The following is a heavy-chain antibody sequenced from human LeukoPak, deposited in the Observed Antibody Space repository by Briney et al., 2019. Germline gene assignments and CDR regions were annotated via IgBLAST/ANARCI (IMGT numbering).Heavy chain of an antibody. CDR3: ARGRKYYYGSGSYYTLDAFDI. CDR2: INHSGST. CDR1: GGYFSGYY. D-gene: IGHD3-10*01. Sequence: KPSETLSLTCAVYGGYFSGYYWSWIRQPPGKGLEWIGEINHSGSTNYNPSLKSRVTISVGTSKNQFSLKLNSVTAADTAVYYCARGRKYYYGSGSYYTLDAFDIWGQGTMVTVSS. J-gene: IGHJ3*02. V-gene: IGHV4-34*01.